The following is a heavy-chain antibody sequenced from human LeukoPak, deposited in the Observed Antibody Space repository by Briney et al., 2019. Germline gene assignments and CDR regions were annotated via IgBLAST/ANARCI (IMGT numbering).Heavy chain of an antibody. J-gene: IGHJ4*02. V-gene: IGHV3-23*01. CDR3: AKRSVTFDY. CDR2: ISSDGNI. Sequence: GGSLRLSCTASGFTFSSYAMNWVRQAPGKGLEWVSAISSDGNIYYADSVMGRFTISRDKSKNTLYLQMNSLRAEDTALYYCAKRSVTFDYWGQGTLVTVSS. CDR1: GFTFSSYA. D-gene: IGHD4-11*01.